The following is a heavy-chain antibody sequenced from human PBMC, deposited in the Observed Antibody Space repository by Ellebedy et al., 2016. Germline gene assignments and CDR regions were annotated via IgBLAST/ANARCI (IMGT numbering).Heavy chain of an antibody. CDR2: ISSSSSYI. Sequence: GESLKISCAASGFTVSTSYMGWVRQAPGKGLEWVSSISSSSSYIYYADSVKGRFTISRDNAKNSLYLQMNSLRAEDTAVYYCARESTEGLDWGQGTLVTVSS. V-gene: IGHV3-21*01. J-gene: IGHJ4*02. CDR3: ARESTEGLD. CDR1: GFTVSTSY. D-gene: IGHD2-8*02.